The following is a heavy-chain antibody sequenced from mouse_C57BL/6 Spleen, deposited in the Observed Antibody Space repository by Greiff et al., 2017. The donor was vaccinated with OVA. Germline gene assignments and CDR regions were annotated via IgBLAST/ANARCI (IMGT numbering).Heavy chain of an antibody. J-gene: IGHJ3*01. Sequence: QVQLQQSGPGLVQPSQSLSITCTVSGFSLTSYGVHWVRQSPGKGLEWLGVIWSGGSTDYNAAFISRLSISKDNSKSQVFFKMSSLQADDTAIYYCARKDYYGSSYWFAYWGQGTLVTVSA. D-gene: IGHD1-1*01. CDR2: IWSGGST. V-gene: IGHV2-2*01. CDR3: ARKDYYGSSYWFAY. CDR1: GFSLTSYG.